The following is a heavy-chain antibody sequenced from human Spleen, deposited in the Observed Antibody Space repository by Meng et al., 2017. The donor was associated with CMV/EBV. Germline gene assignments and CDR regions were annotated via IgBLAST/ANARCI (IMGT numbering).Heavy chain of an antibody. CDR1: GYTFATYG. D-gene: IGHD6-13*01. CDR2: VSPNNGNT. CDR3: ARDTIDVAAAPNWFDP. J-gene: IGHJ5*02. V-gene: IGHV1-18*01. Sequence: SGYTFATYGSNWVRQAPGQGLEWMGWVSPNNGNTYYAQKLQGRVTMTADTLTSTAYMDLRSLTSDDTAVYYCARDTIDVAAAPNWFDPWGQGTLVTVSS.